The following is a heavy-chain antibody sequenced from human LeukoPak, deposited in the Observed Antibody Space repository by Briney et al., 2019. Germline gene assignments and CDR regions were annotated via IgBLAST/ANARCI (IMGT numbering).Heavy chain of an antibody. Sequence: PGGSLRLSCTASGFVFTDHYMIWIRQAPGKGLEWICSLSIGEDAIFYADSVRGRFAISGDKSNNSLYQLMDNLGVEDTAVYYCARDPSVSHGSWSGPMGFFDLWGRGTLVTVSS. V-gene: IGHV3-11*04. J-gene: IGHJ2*01. D-gene: IGHD3-3*01. CDR3: ARDPSVSHGSWSGPMGFFDL. CDR2: LSIGEDAI. CDR1: GFVFTDHY.